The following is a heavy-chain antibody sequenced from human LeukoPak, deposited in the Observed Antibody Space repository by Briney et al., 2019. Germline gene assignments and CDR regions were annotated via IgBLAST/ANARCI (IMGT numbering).Heavy chain of an antibody. D-gene: IGHD3-10*01. V-gene: IGHV4-59*01. Sequence: SETLSLTCTVSGGSISSYYWSWIRQPPGKGLEWIGYIYYSGSTNYNPSLKSRVTISVDTSKNQFSLKLSSVTAADTAVYYCARGGGPGSRYGAFDIWGQGTMVTVSS. CDR2: IYYSGST. J-gene: IGHJ3*02. CDR1: GGSISSYY. CDR3: ARGGGPGSRYGAFDI.